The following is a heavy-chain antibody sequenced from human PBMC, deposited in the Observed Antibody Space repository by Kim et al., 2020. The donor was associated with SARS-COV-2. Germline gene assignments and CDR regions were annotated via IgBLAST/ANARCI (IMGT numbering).Heavy chain of an antibody. Sequence: GTANYAQKFQGRVTITADESTSTAYMELSSLRSEDTAVYYCARGVTVDYWGQGTLVTVSS. V-gene: IGHV1-69*01. J-gene: IGHJ4*02. CDR3: ARGVTVDY. CDR2: GTA. D-gene: IGHD2-21*02.